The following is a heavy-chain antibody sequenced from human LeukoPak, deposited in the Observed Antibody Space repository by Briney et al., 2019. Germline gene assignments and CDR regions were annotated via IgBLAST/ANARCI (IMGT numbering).Heavy chain of an antibody. V-gene: IGHV3-74*01. CDR1: RFTFSSYW. Sequence: GGSLRLSCAASRFTFSSYWMHWVRQAPGKGLVWVSRINSDGSSTSYADSVKGRFTISRDNAKNTLYLQMNSLRAEDTAVYYCASNFFYCSGGSCYYNWGQGTLVTVSS. D-gene: IGHD2-15*01. CDR2: INSDGSST. J-gene: IGHJ4*02. CDR3: ASNFFYCSGGSCYYN.